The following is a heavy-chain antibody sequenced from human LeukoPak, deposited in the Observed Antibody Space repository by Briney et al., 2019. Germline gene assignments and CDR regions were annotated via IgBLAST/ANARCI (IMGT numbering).Heavy chain of an antibody. D-gene: IGHD6-19*01. Sequence: ASVKVSCKASGYTFTSYYMHWVRQAPGQGLEWMGIINPSGGSTSYAQKFQGRVTMTRDTSTSTVYMELSSLRPEDTAVYYCARDEAVAFFDYWGQGTLVTVSS. V-gene: IGHV1-46*01. CDR3: ARDEAVAFFDY. CDR2: INPSGGST. CDR1: GYTFTSYY. J-gene: IGHJ4*02.